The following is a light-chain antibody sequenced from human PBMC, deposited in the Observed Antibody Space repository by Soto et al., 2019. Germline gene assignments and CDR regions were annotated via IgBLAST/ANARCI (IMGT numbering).Light chain of an antibody. CDR1: QSISSW. CDR3: QQYNSYSPMYT. V-gene: IGKV1-5*01. J-gene: IGKJ2*01. CDR2: DAS. Sequence: DIQMTQSPSTLSASVGDRVTITCRASQSISSWLAWYQQKPGKAPKLLIYDASSLESGDPSRFSGSAYGTEYTLTISSQQPDDFATYYCQQYNSYSPMYTFGQGTKLEIK.